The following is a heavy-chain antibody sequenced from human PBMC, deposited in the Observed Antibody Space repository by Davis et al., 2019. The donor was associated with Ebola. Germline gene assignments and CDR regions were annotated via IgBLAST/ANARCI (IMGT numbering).Heavy chain of an antibody. CDR2: ISSSGSTI. D-gene: IGHD3-9*01. J-gene: IGHJ5*02. CDR3: ARDRGDDWLLGPDNWFDP. V-gene: IGHV3-11*01. CDR1: GFTFSDYY. Sequence: GESLKISCAASGFTFSDYYMSWIRQAPGKGLEWVSYISSSGSTIYYADSVKGRFTISRDNAKNSLYLQMNSLRAEDTAVYYCARDRGDDWLLGPDNWFDPWGQGTLVTVSS.